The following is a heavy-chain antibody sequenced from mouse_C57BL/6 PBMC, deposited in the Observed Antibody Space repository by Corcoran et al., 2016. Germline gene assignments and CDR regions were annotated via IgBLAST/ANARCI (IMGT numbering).Heavy chain of an antibody. Sequence: QVQLQQSGPELVKPGASVKISCKASGYSFTSYYIHWVKQRPGQGLEWIGWIYPGSGNTKYNEKFKGKATLTADTSASTAYMQLSSLTSEDSAVDYGARRGTGTPYYAMDYWGQGTAVTVSS. CDR1: GYSFTSYY. V-gene: IGHV1-66*01. J-gene: IGHJ4*01. CDR2: IYPGSGNT. D-gene: IGHD4-1*01. CDR3: ARRGTGTPYYAMDY.